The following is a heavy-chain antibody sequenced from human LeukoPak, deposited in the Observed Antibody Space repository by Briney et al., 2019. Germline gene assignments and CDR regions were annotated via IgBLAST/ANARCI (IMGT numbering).Heavy chain of an antibody. Sequence: PSETLSLTCTVSGGSISSYYWTWIRQPPGKGLEWIGYIYYSGSTNYNPSLESRVTISVDTSKNQFSLKLTSATAADTAVYYCARRGSGGRSFDYWGQGTLVTVSS. CDR2: IYYSGST. V-gene: IGHV4-59*08. CDR1: GGSISSYY. CDR3: ARRGSGGRSFDY. J-gene: IGHJ4*02. D-gene: IGHD3-10*01.